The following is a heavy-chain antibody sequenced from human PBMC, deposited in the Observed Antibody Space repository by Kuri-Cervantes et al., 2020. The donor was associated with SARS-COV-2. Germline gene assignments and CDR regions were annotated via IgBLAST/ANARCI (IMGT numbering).Heavy chain of an antibody. CDR1: GGSISSSSYY. V-gene: IGHV4-39*01. D-gene: IGHD4-23*01. CDR2: IYYSGST. CDR3: ASFGGIPF. J-gene: IGHJ3*01. Sequence: GSLRLSCTVSGGSISSSSYYWGWIRQPPGKGLEWIGSIYYSGSTYYNPSLKSRVTISVDTSKNQFSLKLSSVTAADTAVYYCASFGGIPFWGQGTMVTVSS.